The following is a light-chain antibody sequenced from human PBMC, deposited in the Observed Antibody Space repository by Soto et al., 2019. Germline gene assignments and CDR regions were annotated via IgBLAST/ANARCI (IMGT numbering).Light chain of an antibody. CDR2: HAS. CDR3: QQRRNWPPLT. Sequence: ETVLTQSPATLSLSPGETATLSCRASESVDIDLAWYQQKPGQAPRLLIYHASNRATGIPARFSGSGSGTDFTLTISSLEPEDSAVYYCQQRRNWPPLTFGGGTRVEI. CDR1: ESVDID. J-gene: IGKJ4*01. V-gene: IGKV3-11*01.